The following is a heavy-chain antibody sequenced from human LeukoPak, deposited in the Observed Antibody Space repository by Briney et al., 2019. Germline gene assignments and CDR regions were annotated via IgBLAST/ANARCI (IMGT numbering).Heavy chain of an antibody. V-gene: IGHV3-9*01. Sequence: GGSLRLSCAASGFTFTKYWMTWVRQAPGKGLEWVSGISWNRGSIGYADSVKGRFTISRDNAKNSLYLQMNSLRAEDTALYYCAKSPMYAPHFDYWGQGTLVTVSS. CDR1: GFTFTKYW. CDR3: AKSPMYAPHFDY. CDR2: ISWNRGSI. J-gene: IGHJ4*02. D-gene: IGHD2-8*01.